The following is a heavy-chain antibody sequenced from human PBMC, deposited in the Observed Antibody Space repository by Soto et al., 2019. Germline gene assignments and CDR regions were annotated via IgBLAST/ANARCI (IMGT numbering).Heavy chain of an antibody. CDR2: IRNKANSHTT. V-gene: IGHV3-72*01. D-gene: IGHD6-13*01. CDR3: TRGAGAAARLDFYYYGLDV. CDR1: GFTFSDHY. J-gene: IGHJ6*02. Sequence: PGGSLRLSCAGSGFTFSDHYMDWVRQAPGKGLEWVGRIRNKANSHTTEYAASVKGRFTISRDDSENSLYLQMNSLKIEDTAVYYCTRGAGAAARLDFYYYGLDVWGQGTTVTV.